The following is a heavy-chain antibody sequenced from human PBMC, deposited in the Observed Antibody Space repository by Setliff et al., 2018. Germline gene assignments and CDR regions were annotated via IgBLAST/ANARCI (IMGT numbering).Heavy chain of an antibody. Sequence: ASVKVSCKASGYTFTNYGVTWVRQAPGQGLEWMGWIGAYSGNTYNAHKFQGRVTMTSDTSTSTAYMELRSLRSDDTAVYYCATSGATDYYGMDVWGQGTTVT. CDR3: ATSGATDYYGMDV. V-gene: IGHV1-18*01. J-gene: IGHJ6*02. CDR2: IGAYSGNT. CDR1: GYTFTNYG. D-gene: IGHD1-26*01.